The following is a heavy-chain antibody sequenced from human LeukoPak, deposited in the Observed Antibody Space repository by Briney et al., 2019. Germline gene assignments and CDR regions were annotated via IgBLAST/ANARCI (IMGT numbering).Heavy chain of an antibody. CDR3: AKGAVYCSSTSCQGGRAFDI. CDR2: IQYDGSNK. CDR1: GFTFSSYG. Sequence: GGSLRLACAASGFTFSSYGMDWVRQAPGKGVEWVAFIQYDGSNKYYADSVKGRFTTSRDNSKNTLYLQMNSLRAEDTAVYYCAKGAVYCSSTSCQGGRAFDIWGQGTMVTVSS. J-gene: IGHJ3*02. D-gene: IGHD2-2*01. V-gene: IGHV3-30*02.